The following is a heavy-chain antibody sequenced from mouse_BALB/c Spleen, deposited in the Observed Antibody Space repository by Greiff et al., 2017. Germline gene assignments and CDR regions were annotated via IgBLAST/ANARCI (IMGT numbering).Heavy chain of an antibody. CDR1: GYTFTNHH. J-gene: IGHJ3*01. Sequence: VHVKQSGAELVRPGASVKISCKAFGYTFTNHHINWVKQRPGQGLDWIGYINPYNDYTSYNQKFKGKATLTVDKSSSTAYMELSSLTSEDSAVYYCARRDYDFAWFAYWGQGTLVTVSA. CDR3: ARRDYDFAWFAY. V-gene: IGHV1S45*01. D-gene: IGHD2-4*01. CDR2: INPYNDYT.